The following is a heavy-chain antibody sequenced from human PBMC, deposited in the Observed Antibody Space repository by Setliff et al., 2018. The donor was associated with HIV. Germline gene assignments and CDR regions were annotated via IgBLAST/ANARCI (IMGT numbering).Heavy chain of an antibody. V-gene: IGHV4-61*02. CDR3: ARGSSWPYYFDY. D-gene: IGHD6-13*01. Sequence: TPSLTCTVSGGSISSGSYYWSWIRQPAGKGLEWIGRIYTSGSTNYNPSLESRVTISVDTSRNQFSLKLSSVTAADTAVYYCARGSSWPYYFDYWGQGTLVTVSS. CDR2: IYTSGST. CDR1: GGSISSGSYY. J-gene: IGHJ4*02.